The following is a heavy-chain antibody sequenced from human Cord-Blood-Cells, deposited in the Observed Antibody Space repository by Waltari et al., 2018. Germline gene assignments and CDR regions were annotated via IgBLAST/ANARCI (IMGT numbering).Heavy chain of an antibody. J-gene: IGHJ4*02. Sequence: QVQLVQSGAEVKKPGASVKVSCKASGYTFTSYGISWVRQAPGQGLEWMGWIMSYHGNTNYAQKLQGTFTMTTDTSTSTAYMELRSLRSDDTAVYYCARAKGYYYDSSGYFDYWGQGTLVTVSS. D-gene: IGHD3-22*01. CDR3: ARAKGYYYDSSGYFDY. CDR1: GYTFTSYG. CDR2: IMSYHGNT. V-gene: IGHV1-18*01.